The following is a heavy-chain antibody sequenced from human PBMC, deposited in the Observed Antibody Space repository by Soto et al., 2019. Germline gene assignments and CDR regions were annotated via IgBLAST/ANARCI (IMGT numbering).Heavy chain of an antibody. J-gene: IGHJ6*02. CDR2: IYYSGST. CDR3: ARGGDSSGYLLYYYYGMDV. V-gene: IGHV4-61*08. Sequence: SETLSLTCTVSGGSISSGGYYWSWIRQHPGKGLEWIGYIYYSGSTNYNPSLKSRVTISVDTSKNQFSLKLSSVTAADTAVYYCARGGDSSGYLLYYYYGMDVWGQGTTVTVSS. CDR1: GGSISSGGYY. D-gene: IGHD3-22*01.